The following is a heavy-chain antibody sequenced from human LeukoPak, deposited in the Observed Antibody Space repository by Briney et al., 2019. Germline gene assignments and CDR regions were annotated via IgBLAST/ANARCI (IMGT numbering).Heavy chain of an antibody. D-gene: IGHD3-10*01. J-gene: IGHJ4*02. CDR3: ARDGSGAWFDY. CDR1: NYTFTSYG. V-gene: IGHV1-18*01. Sequence: ASAKVSCKASNYTFTSYGMSWVRQAPGQGLEWMAWINAYNGDTNYAQKLQGRVTLTTDTSTSTAYMELRSLRSDDTAVYYCARDGSGAWFDYWGQGTLVTVSS. CDR2: INAYNGDT.